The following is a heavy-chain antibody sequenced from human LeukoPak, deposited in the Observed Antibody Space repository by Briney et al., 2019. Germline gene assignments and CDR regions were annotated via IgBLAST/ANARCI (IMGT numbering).Heavy chain of an antibody. D-gene: IGHD3-22*01. V-gene: IGHV4-61*02. Sequence: SETLSLTCTVSGGSISSGYYYWSWIRQPAGKGLEWIGRIYISENTNYNPSLKSRVTISVDTSKNQFSLKLSSVTAADTAVYYCARDVSYDSSGYYYPWGQGTLVTVSS. CDR2: IYISENT. J-gene: IGHJ5*02. CDR3: ARDVSYDSSGYYYP. CDR1: GGSISSGYYY.